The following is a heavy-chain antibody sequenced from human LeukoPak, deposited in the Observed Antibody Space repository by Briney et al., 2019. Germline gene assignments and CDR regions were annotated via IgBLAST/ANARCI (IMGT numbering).Heavy chain of an antibody. CDR2: TYYRSKWYN. J-gene: IGHJ4*02. D-gene: IGHD2-15*01. CDR1: GDSVSSNSVA. V-gene: IGHV6-1*01. Sequence: SQTLSLTCAISGDSVSSNSVARNWIRQSPSRGLEWLGRTYYRSKWYNDYAVSVKGRITINPDTSKNQFSLQLNSVTPEDTAVFYCARDHCSGGSCYWRFDYWGQGTLVTVSS. CDR3: ARDHCSGGSCYWRFDY.